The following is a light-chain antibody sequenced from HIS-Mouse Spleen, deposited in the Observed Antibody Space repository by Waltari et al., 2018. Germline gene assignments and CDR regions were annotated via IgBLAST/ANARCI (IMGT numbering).Light chain of an antibody. CDR2: GAS. CDR3: QQYNNWPPLT. Sequence: EIVMTQSPATLSVSPGERANLPCRASQSVSSNLAWYQQKPGQAPRLLTYGASTRATGIPARFSGSGSGTEFTLTISILQSEDFAVYYCQQYNNWPPLTFGGGTKVEIK. J-gene: IGKJ4*01. CDR1: QSVSSN. V-gene: IGKV3-15*01.